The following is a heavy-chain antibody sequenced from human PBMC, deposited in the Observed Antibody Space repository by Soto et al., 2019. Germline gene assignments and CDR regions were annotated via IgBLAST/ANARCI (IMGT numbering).Heavy chain of an antibody. CDR2: ISTLNGNA. Sequence: SGKVSCKATCYSFSSHGVSLVRQAPGQGLEWMGWISTLNGNAHYAQKFQGRVTMTTDTSTNTAYMELTSLSSDDTAVSYCARLPGYSSGWYDDWGQGSQVT. CDR1: CYSFSSHG. D-gene: IGHD6-19*01. V-gene: IGHV1-18*04. J-gene: IGHJ5*02. CDR3: ARLPGYSSGWYDD.